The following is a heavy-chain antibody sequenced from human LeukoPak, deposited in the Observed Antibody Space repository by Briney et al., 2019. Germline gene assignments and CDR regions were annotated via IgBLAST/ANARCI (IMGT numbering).Heavy chain of an antibody. Sequence: GGSLRLSCTASGFAFAEHGMSWVRQVPGKGLEWVSGINWSGGSTGYADPLRGRFTISRDNSKNTLYLQMNSLRAEDTAVYYCAKEAPAHYYDSSGYYPNGAFDIWGQGTMVTVSS. CDR1: GFAFAEHG. CDR2: INWSGGST. J-gene: IGHJ3*02. CDR3: AKEAPAHYYDSSGYYPNGAFDI. D-gene: IGHD3-22*01. V-gene: IGHV3-20*04.